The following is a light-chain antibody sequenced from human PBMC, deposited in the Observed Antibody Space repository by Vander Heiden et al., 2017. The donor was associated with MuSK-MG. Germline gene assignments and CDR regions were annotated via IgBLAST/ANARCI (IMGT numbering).Light chain of an antibody. CDR2: AAS. J-gene: IGKJ4*01. CDR3: QQLINSPIT. V-gene: IGKV1-9*01. CDR1: QVIDNY. Sequence: IQLTQSPSSLSASVGDRVTITCRASQVIDNYLAWYQQKPGKAPNLLIYAASSLQSGVPSRFSGSGSGTDFTLTISSLQPEDFATYYCQQLINSPITFGRGTKVDIK.